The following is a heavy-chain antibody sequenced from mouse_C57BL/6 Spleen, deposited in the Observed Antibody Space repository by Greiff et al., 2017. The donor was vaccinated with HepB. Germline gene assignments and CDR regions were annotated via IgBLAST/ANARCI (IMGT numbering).Heavy chain of an antibody. CDR3: VRDPHYGSRAMDY. Sequence: EVQLQESGGGLVQPKGSLKLSCAASGFTFNTYAMHWVRQAPGKGLEWVARIRSKSSTYATYYADSVKDRFTISRDDSQSMLYLQMNNLKTEDKAMYYCVRDPHYGSRAMDYWGQGTSVTVSS. D-gene: IGHD1-1*01. V-gene: IGHV10-3*01. CDR1: GFTFNTYA. J-gene: IGHJ4*01. CDR2: IRSKSSTYAT.